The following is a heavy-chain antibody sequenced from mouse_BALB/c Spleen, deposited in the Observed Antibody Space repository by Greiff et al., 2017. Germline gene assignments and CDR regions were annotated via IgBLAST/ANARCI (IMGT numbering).Heavy chain of an antibody. J-gene: IGHJ3*01. CDR3: ARGDGNYPAY. CDR2: ISTYYGDA. D-gene: IGHD2-1*01. V-gene: IGHV1S137*01. Sequence: QVQLQQSGAELVRPGVSVKISCKGSGYTFTDYAMHWVKQSHAKSLEWIGVISTYYGDASYNQKFKGKATMTVDKSSSTAYMELARLTSEDSAIYYCARGDGNYPAYWGQGTLVTVSA. CDR1: GYTFTDYA.